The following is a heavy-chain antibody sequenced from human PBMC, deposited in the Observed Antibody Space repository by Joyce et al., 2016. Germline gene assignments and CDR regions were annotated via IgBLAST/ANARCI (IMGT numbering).Heavy chain of an antibody. CDR2: NSGDSGET. Sequence: QTQLVQSGAEVKKPGASVKVSCKTSGYMFSMYGISWVRQAPGQGLQWMGWNSGDSGETKIEKGCQGIPTMTTDSSTTTAYMDRGSRTSDDTAVYYGARDREYNSGWYGAGGANYFDYWGQGTLVTVSP. J-gene: IGHJ4*02. CDR3: ARDREYNSGWYGAGGANYFDY. CDR1: GYMFSMYG. V-gene: IGHV1-18*01. D-gene: IGHD6-19*01.